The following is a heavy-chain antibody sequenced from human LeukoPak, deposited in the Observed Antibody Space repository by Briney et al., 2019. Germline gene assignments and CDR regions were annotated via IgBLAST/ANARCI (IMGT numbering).Heavy chain of an antibody. CDR1: GFTFSSYG. Sequence: PGGSLRLSCAASGFTFSSYGMHWVRQAPGKGLEWVAFIRYDGSNKYYADSVKGRFTISRDNSKNTLYLQMNSLRAEDTAVYYCAKRALRFLEWSSGGYFDYWGQGTLVTVSS. CDR3: AKRALRFLEWSSGGYFDY. V-gene: IGHV3-30*02. J-gene: IGHJ4*02. D-gene: IGHD3-3*01. CDR2: IRYDGSNK.